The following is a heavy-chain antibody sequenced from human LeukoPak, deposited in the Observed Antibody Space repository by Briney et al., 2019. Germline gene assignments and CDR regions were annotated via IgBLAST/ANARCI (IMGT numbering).Heavy chain of an antibody. V-gene: IGHV3-7*01. CDR3: AKDHCTNGVCPLDY. J-gene: IGHJ4*02. Sequence: PGGSLRLSCAASGFTFSSYWMSWVRQAPGKGLEWVANIKQDGSEKYYADSVKGRFTTSRDNSKNTLYLQMNSLRAEDTAVYYCAKDHCTNGVCPLDYWGQGTLVTVSS. D-gene: IGHD2-8*01. CDR2: IKQDGSEK. CDR1: GFTFSSYW.